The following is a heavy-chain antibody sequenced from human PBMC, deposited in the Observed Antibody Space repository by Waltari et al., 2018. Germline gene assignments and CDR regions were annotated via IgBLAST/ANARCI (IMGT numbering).Heavy chain of an antibody. V-gene: IGHV3-15*01. CDR2: IKSKTDGETT. CDR3: TPLDYSNNRVY. D-gene: IGHD4-4*01. J-gene: IGHJ4*02. Sequence: DVQLVESVGGLVHPGGSLTLSCAASGFPFSNAWMNWVRPAPGKGLEWVGRIKSKTDGETTDYGAPVKGRFSISRDDSKNTLHLQMNGLRAEDTGVYYCTPLDYSNNRVYWGQGTLVTVSS. CDR1: GFPFSNAW.